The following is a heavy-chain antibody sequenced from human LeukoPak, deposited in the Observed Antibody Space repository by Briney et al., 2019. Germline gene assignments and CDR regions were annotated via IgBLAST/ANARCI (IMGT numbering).Heavy chain of an antibody. Sequence: GGSLRLSCAASGFTFSSYSMYWVRQAPGKGLEWVSSISSSSSYIYYADSVKGRFTISRDNAKNSLYLQMNSLRAEDTAVYYCARAGHSSGYDFDYWGQGTLVTVSS. J-gene: IGHJ4*02. V-gene: IGHV3-21*01. D-gene: IGHD3-22*01. CDR2: ISSSSSYI. CDR1: GFTFSSYS. CDR3: ARAGHSSGYDFDY.